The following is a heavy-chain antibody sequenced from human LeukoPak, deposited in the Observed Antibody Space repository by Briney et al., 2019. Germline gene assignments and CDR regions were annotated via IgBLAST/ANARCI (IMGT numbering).Heavy chain of an antibody. CDR3: ARGFYSSSRFDY. CDR1: GGPISNVY. CDR2: IYYSGST. V-gene: IGHV4-59*01. D-gene: IGHD6-13*01. J-gene: IGHJ4*02. Sequence: SETLSLTCTVSGGPISNVYWSWIRQSPGKGLEWIGCIYYSGSTNYDPSLKSRVTISVDTSKNHFSLKLSSVTAADTAVYYCARGFYSSSRFDYWGQGTLVTVSS.